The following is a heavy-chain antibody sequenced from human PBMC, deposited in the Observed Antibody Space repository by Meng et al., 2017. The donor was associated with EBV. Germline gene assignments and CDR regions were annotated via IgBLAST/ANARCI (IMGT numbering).Heavy chain of an antibody. D-gene: IGHD5-12*01. J-gene: IGHJ5*02. CDR1: GYTFTSYG. Sequence: QVQLGQSGAEWKKPGAAVKVSCKASGYTFTSYGISWVRQAPGQGLEWMGWISAYNGNTNYAQKLQGRVTMTTDTSTSTAYMELRSLRSDDTAVYYCARETSGYDFNWFDPWGQGTLVTVSS. V-gene: IGHV1-18*01. CDR2: ISAYNGNT. CDR3: ARETSGYDFNWFDP.